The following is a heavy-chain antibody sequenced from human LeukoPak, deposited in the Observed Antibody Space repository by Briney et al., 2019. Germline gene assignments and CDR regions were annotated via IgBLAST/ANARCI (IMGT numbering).Heavy chain of an antibody. Sequence: ASVKVSCKVSGNTFTGYFIHWVRQAPGQGFEWMGWNNPNSGGANYAQKFQGRVTMTRDTSITTAFMELSRLRSDDTAVYLCATLDAFDMWGQGTMVTVSS. CDR3: ATLDAFDM. J-gene: IGHJ3*02. CDR2: NNPNSGGA. V-gene: IGHV1-2*02. CDR1: GNTFTGYF.